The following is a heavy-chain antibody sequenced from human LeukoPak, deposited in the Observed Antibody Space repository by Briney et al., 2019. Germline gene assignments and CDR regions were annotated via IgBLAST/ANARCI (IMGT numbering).Heavy chain of an antibody. J-gene: IGHJ4*02. CDR2: INPASGDT. V-gene: IGHV1-2*02. CDR1: GYTVTDYF. Sequence: ASVKVSCKASGYTVTDYFIHWVRQAPGQGLEWMGWINPASGDTNYAQKFQGRVTMTRDTSIRTAYMELSRLRSDDTAVYYCAVTGSYYTQPKYYFDYWGQGTLVTVSS. D-gene: IGHD1-26*01. CDR3: AVTGSYYTQPKYYFDY.